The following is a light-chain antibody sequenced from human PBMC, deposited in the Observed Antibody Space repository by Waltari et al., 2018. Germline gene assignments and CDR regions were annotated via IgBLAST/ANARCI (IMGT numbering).Light chain of an antibody. V-gene: IGKV3-20*01. J-gene: IGKJ2*01. CDR2: GAS. CDR1: PSVSSSY. CDR3: LHCGGSPPYT. Sequence: EIVLTQSPGTLSLSSGERASLSCRASPSVSSSYLAWYQQKPGQAPRLLIYGASTRATDIADRCRGSGSGTDFTLTISRLEPEDFAVYYCLHCGGSPPYTFGQGTKLEI.